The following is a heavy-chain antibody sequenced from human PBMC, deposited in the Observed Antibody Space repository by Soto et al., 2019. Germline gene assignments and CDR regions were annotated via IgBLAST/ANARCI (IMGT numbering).Heavy chain of an antibody. D-gene: IGHD1-26*01. J-gene: IGHJ4*02. CDR3: ARGLISGSHYSGGWYYFDS. Sequence: SETLSLTFDVYGGSFRGYIWTWIRQTPGKGLQWIGQINHSGSANYNPSLKSRVTISVHTSKSQFSLELSSVTAADTAVYYCARGLISGSHYSGGWYYFDSWGQGTQVT. CDR1: GGSFRGYI. CDR2: INHSGSA. V-gene: IGHV4-34*01.